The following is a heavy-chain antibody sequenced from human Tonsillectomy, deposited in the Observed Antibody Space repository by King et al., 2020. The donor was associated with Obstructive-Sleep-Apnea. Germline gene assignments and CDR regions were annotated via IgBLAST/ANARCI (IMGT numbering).Heavy chain of an antibody. V-gene: IGHV3-21*01. J-gene: IGHJ3*02. CDR1: GFTFSSYS. CDR2: ISSSSSYI. Sequence: VQLVESGGGLVKPGGSLRLSCAASGFTFSSYSMNWVRQAPGKGLEWVSSISSSSSYIYYADSVKGRFTISRDNAKNSLYLQMNSLRAEETAVYYFAGDHSTDLERHGHAFDIWGQGTMVTVSS. CDR3: AGDHSTDLERHGHAFDI. D-gene: IGHD1-1*01.